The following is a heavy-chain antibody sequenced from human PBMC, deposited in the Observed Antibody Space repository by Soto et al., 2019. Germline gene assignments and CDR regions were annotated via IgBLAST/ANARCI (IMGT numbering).Heavy chain of an antibody. CDR2: ISSSGSTI. CDR3: ARGPIVVVPAAILLTGDYGMDV. Sequence: GGSLRLSCAASGFTFSSYEMNWVRQAPGKGLEWVSYISSSGSTIYYADSVKGRFAISRDNAKNSLYLQMNSLRAEDTAVYYCARGPIVVVPAAILLTGDYGMDVWGQGTTVTVSS. J-gene: IGHJ6*02. CDR1: GFTFSSYE. D-gene: IGHD2-2*02. V-gene: IGHV3-48*03.